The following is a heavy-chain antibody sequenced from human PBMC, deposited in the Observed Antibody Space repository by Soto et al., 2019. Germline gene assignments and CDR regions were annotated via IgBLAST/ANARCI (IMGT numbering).Heavy chain of an antibody. CDR2: IIPILGIA. CDR3: ARGNHRWLQLWYFDL. CDR1: GGTLSSYT. V-gene: IGHV1-69*02. Sequence: GASVKVSCKASGGTLSSYTISWVRQAPGQGLEWMGRIIPILGIANYAQKFQGRVTITADESTSTAYMELSSLRSEDTAVYYCARGNHRWLQLWYFDLWGRGTLVTVSS. J-gene: IGHJ2*01. D-gene: IGHD5-12*01.